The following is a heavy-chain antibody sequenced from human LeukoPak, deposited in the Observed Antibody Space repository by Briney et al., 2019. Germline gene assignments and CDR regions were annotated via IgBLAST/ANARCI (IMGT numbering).Heavy chain of an antibody. Sequence: SETLSLPCTVSGGSISSYYWSWIRQPPGKGLEWIGYISYSGSTNYNPSLKSRVTISVDTSKKQFSLKLSSVTAADTAVYYCARASGLLRFLEWLPAYFDYWGQGTQVTVSS. V-gene: IGHV4-59*01. CDR1: GGSISSYY. D-gene: IGHD3-3*01. J-gene: IGHJ4*02. CDR2: ISYSGST. CDR3: ARASGLLRFLEWLPAYFDY.